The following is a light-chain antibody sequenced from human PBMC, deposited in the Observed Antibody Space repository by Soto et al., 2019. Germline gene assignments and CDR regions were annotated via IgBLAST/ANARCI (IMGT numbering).Light chain of an antibody. CDR2: EVS. V-gene: IGLV2-8*01. Sequence: QSALTQPPSASGSPGQSVTISCTGTSSDVGGYNYVSWYQQHPGKAPKLIIYEVSKRPSGVPDRFSGSKSGNTASLTVSGLRAEDEADYYCSSYGGSKVFGGGTKLTVL. J-gene: IGLJ2*01. CDR3: SSYGGSKV. CDR1: SSDVGGYNY.